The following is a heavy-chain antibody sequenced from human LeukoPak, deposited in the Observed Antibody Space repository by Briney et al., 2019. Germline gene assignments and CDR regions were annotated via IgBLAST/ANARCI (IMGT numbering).Heavy chain of an antibody. V-gene: IGHV4-4*07. Sequence: SETLSPTCTVSGGSISSYYWSWIRQPAGKGLEWIGRIYTSGSTGYNPSLKSRVTMSVDTSKNQFSLKLSSVTAADTAVYYCARVDLRAAYFDYWGQGTLVTVSS. CDR1: GGSISSYY. CDR2: IYTSGST. CDR3: ARVDLRAAYFDY. D-gene: IGHD2-15*01. J-gene: IGHJ4*02.